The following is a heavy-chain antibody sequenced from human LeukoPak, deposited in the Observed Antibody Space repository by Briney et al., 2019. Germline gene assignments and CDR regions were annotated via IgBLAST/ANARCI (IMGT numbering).Heavy chain of an antibody. J-gene: IGHJ4*02. Sequence: SGTLPHTCTGAGGSISSGSYYTSSITQPAGKGLEWTERISNIGSTNYDHSLQSRVTISVDTSKNPFSLKLSSVTAADTAVYYCARVIALAGTGDYYFDYWGQGTLVTVSS. D-gene: IGHD6-19*01. CDR3: ARVIALAGTGDYYFDY. CDR1: GGSISSGSYY. V-gene: IGHV4-61*02. CDR2: ISNIGST.